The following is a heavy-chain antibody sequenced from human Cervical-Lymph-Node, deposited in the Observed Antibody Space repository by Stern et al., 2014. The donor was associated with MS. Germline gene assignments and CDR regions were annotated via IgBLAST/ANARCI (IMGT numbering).Heavy chain of an antibody. Sequence: EVQLEESGGGLVQPGGSLRLSCAASGFPFSGNSMNWVRQAPGKGLEWIAYIDSSSSSTYYADSVKGRFTISRANANNLLFLQMNSLRVEDTAVYYCAKDYYGSGSYPSWGQGTLVTVSS. CDR3: AKDYYGSGSYPS. V-gene: IGHV3-48*01. D-gene: IGHD3-10*01. J-gene: IGHJ5*02. CDR2: IDSSSSST. CDR1: GFPFSGNS.